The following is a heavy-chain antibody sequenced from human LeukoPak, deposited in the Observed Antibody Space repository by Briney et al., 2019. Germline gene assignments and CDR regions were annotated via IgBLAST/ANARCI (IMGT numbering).Heavy chain of an antibody. CDR3: ARLVRAYCGGDCRDAFDC. CDR1: GFSFTTYS. J-gene: IGHJ4*02. Sequence: GGSLRLSCAASGFSFTTYSMNWVRQAPGKGLEWVSSITSSSSYIYYADSVKGRFTISRDNAKNSLYLQMNSLRAEDTAVYYCARLVRAYCGGDCRDAFDCWGQGTLVTVSS. V-gene: IGHV3-21*01. CDR2: ITSSSSYI. D-gene: IGHD2-21*02.